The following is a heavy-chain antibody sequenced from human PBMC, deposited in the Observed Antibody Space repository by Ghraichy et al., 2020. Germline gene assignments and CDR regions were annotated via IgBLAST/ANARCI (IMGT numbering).Heavy chain of an antibody. CDR3: ARQGEVSLYYYFVN. CDR1: GFTVSTNY. D-gene: IGHD3-16*02. J-gene: IGHJ4*02. V-gene: IGHV3-66*04. Sequence: GGSLRLSCAASGFTVSTNYMSWVRQAPGKGLEWVSVIYSDGTTYDADSVKGRFTISRDNSKNTLYLQMNSLRAEDTAVYYCARQGEVSLYYYFVNWGQGTLVTVSS. CDR2: IYSDGTT.